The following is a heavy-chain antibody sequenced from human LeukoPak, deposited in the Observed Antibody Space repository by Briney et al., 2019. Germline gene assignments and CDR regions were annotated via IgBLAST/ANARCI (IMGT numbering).Heavy chain of an antibody. CDR3: AKEVGATLY. CDR2: ISGSGGST. CDR1: GFTFSTYA. V-gene: IGHV3-23*01. D-gene: IGHD1-26*01. J-gene: IGHJ4*02. Sequence: QTGGSLRLSCAASGFTFSTYAMSWVRQAPGRGLEWVSSISGSGGSTYYADSVKGRFTISRDNSKNTLYLQMDSLRAEDTAVYYCAKEVGATLYWGQGTLVTVSS.